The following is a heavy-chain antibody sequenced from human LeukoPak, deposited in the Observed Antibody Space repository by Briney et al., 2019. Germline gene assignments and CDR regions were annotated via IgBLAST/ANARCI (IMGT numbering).Heavy chain of an antibody. Sequence: GESLKISCKGFGYSFTRYWISWVRQMPGKGLEWMGRIDPSDSYTNYRPSFQGHVTISADKSISTAYLQWSSLKASDTAMYYCAKIATTGGYFDYWGQGTLVTVSS. CDR1: GYSFTRYW. CDR2: IDPSDSYT. D-gene: IGHD6-13*01. J-gene: IGHJ4*02. V-gene: IGHV5-10-1*01. CDR3: AKIATTGGYFDY.